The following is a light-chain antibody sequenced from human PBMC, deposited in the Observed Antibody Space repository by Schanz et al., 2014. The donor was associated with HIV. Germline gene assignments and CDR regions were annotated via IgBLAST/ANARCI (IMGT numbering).Light chain of an antibody. CDR3: GAWDSSLSILL. Sequence: QSVLTQPPSVSAAPGQKVTISCSGSTSNIGDNYVSWYQQFPGTAPKLLIYDNYKRPSEIPDRFSGSKSGTSATLGITGLQTGDEADYYCGAWDSSLSILLFGGGTKVTVL. V-gene: IGLV1-51*01. J-gene: IGLJ2*01. CDR1: TSNIGDNY. CDR2: DNY.